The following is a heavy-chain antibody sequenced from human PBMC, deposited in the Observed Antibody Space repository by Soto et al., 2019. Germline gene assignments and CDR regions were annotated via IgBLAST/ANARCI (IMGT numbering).Heavy chain of an antibody. J-gene: IGHJ4*02. D-gene: IGHD5-18*01. V-gene: IGHV3-30-3*01. CDR3: ATDKLWLHQFDY. CDR2: ISYDGSNK. CDR1: GFTFSSYA. Sequence: QVQLVESGGGVVQPGRSLRLSCAASGFTFSSYAMHWVRQAPGKGLEWVAVISYDGSNKYYADSVKGRFTISRDNSKNTLYLQMNSLRAEDTAVYYCATDKLWLHQFDYWGQGTLVTVSS.